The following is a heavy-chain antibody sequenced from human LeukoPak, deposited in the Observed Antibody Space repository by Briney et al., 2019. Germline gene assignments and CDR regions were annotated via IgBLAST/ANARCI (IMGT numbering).Heavy chain of an antibody. D-gene: IGHD2-2*01. CDR2: IHHSGTT. V-gene: IGHV4-61*01. CDR3: ARSTVNIKGRTFDY. J-gene: IGHJ4*02. CDR1: GGSVSRGSYY. Sequence: PSETLSLTCTVSGGSVSRGSYYWSWTRQPPGKGLEWIGYIHHSGTTNYNPSLKSRVTISVDTSKNQFSLKLSSVTASDTAVYYCARSTVNIKGRTFDYWGQGTLVTVSS.